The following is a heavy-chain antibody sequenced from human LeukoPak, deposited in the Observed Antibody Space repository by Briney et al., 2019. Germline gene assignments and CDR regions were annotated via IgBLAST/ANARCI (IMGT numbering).Heavy chain of an antibody. D-gene: IGHD5-18*01. V-gene: IGHV3-30*01. CDR1: GFTFSSYA. CDR3: ARALVDTAMVPDY. CDR2: ISYDGSNK. Sequence: GRSLRLSCAASGFTFSSYAMHWVRQAPGKGLEWVAVISYDGSNKYYADSVKGRFTISRDNSKNTLYLQMNSPRAEDTAVYYCARALVDTAMVPDYWGQGTLVTVSS. J-gene: IGHJ4*02.